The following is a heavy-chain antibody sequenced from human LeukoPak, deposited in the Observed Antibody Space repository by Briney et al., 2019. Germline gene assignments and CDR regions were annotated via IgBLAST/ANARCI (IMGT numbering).Heavy chain of an antibody. CDR2: IETKSDGGTT. V-gene: IGHV3-15*04. J-gene: IGHJ4*02. Sequence: SGGSLRLSCAASGITFSYTWMSWVRQAPGKGLEWVGRIETKSDGGTTDYAAPVKGRFTISRDDSKNMLYLQMNSLKTEDTAVYYCTTISGTSTRLLYWGQGTLVTVSS. CDR3: TTISGTSTRLLY. CDR1: GITFSYTW. D-gene: IGHD1-26*01.